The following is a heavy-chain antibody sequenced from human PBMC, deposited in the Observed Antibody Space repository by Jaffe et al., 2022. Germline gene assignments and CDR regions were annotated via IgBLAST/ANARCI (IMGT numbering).Heavy chain of an antibody. D-gene: IGHD4-17*01. Sequence: EVQLLESGGGLVQPGGSLRLSCAASGFTFSSYAMSWVRQAPGKGLEWVSAISGSGGSTYYADSVKGRFTISRDNSKNTLYLQMNSLRAEDTAVYYCAKGTNDYGDYEGVESYWYFDLWGRGTLVTVSS. V-gene: IGHV3-23*01. J-gene: IGHJ2*01. CDR2: ISGSGGST. CDR1: GFTFSSYA. CDR3: AKGTNDYGDYEGVESYWYFDL.